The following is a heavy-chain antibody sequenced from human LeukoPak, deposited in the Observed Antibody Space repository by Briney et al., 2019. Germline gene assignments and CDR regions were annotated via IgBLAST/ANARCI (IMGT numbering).Heavy chain of an antibody. CDR2: IYYSGST. J-gene: IGHJ4*02. D-gene: IGHD3-22*01. CDR3: ARMSSGYYPNFDY. Sequence: SETLSLTCTVSGGSISSDYWSWIRQPPGKGLEWIGYIYYSGSTNYNPSLKSRVTISVDTSKNQFSLKLSSVTAADTAVYYCARMSSGYYPNFDYWGQGTLVTVSS. CDR1: GGSISSDY. V-gene: IGHV4-59*01.